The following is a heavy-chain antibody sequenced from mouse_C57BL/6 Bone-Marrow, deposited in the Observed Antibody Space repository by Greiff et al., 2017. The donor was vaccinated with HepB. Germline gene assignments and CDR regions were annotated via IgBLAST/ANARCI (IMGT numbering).Heavy chain of an antibody. D-gene: IGHD1-1*01. J-gene: IGHJ1*03. Sequence: VQLQQSGAELVRPGTSVKLSCKASGYTFTSYWMHWVKQRPGQGLEWIGVIDPSDSYTNYNQKFKGKATLTVDTSSSTAYMQLSSLTSEDSAVYYSFITTVVASEYFDVWGTGTTVTVSS. CDR2: IDPSDSYT. CDR1: GYTFTSYW. V-gene: IGHV1-59*01. CDR3: FITTVVASEYFDV.